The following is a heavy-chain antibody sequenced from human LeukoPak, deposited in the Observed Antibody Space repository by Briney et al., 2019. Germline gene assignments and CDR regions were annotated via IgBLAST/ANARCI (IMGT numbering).Heavy chain of an antibody. CDR1: GGTFSSYA. Sequence: GSSVKVSCKASGGTFSSYAISWVRQAPGQGLEWMGRIIPVLAIANYAQKFQGRVTITADKSTSTAYMELSSLRSEDTAVYYCARDRSYDYWGQGTLVTVSS. D-gene: IGHD1-26*01. J-gene: IGHJ4*02. V-gene: IGHV1-69*04. CDR3: ARDRSYDY. CDR2: IIPVLAIA.